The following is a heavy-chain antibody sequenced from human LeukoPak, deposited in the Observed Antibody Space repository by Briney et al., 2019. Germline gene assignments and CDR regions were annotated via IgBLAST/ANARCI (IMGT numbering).Heavy chain of an antibody. D-gene: IGHD3-9*01. CDR3: ARGVYDILTGYAPLNYYYYYYMDV. CDR1: GFTFSSYE. CDR2: ISSSGSTI. V-gene: IGHV3-48*03. J-gene: IGHJ6*03. Sequence: GGSLRLSCAASGFTFSSYEMNWVRQAPGKGLEWVSYISSSGSTIYYADSVKGRFTISRDNAKNSLYLQMNSLRAEDTAVYYCARGVYDILTGYAPLNYYYYYYMDVWGKGTTVTISS.